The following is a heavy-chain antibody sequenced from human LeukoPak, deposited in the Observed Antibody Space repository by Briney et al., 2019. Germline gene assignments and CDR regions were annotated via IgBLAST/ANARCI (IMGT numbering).Heavy chain of an antibody. Sequence: GGSLRRSCAASGFTFSSYAMNWVRQAPGRGLEWVSTINDSGDKTYYTDSVKGRFTVSRDNSKNTLYLQMNSLGAEDTAVYYCAKVEDGSTWFTSYSYYGMDVWGQGTTVTVSS. CDR2: INDSGDKT. D-gene: IGHD6-13*01. J-gene: IGHJ6*02. CDR3: AKVEDGSTWFTSYSYYGMDV. CDR1: GFTFSSYA. V-gene: IGHV3-23*01.